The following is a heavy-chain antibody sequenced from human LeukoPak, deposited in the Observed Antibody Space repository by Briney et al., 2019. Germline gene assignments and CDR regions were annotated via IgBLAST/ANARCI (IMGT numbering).Heavy chain of an antibody. D-gene: IGHD2-15*01. CDR1: GFTFGFTFRSFW. V-gene: IGHV3-7*03. CDR3: AKALERVVAATTNFDY. Sequence: GGSLRLSCTASGFTFGFTFRSFWMSWVRQAPGKGLEWVANIKPDGSETYYVDSVKGRFTISRDNAKNSLYLQMDSLRAEDAAVYYCAKALERVVAATTNFDYWGQGTLVTVSS. J-gene: IGHJ4*02. CDR2: IKPDGSET.